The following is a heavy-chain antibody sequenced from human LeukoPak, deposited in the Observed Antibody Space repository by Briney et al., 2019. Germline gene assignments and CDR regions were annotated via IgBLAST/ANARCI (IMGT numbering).Heavy chain of an antibody. CDR3: ARDRNSYGARYYYYGMDV. D-gene: IGHD5-18*01. CDR2: IIPIFGIA. CDR1: GGTFSSYA. Sequence: AASVKVSCTASGGTFSSYAISWVRQAPGQGLEWMGRIIPIFGIANYAQKFQGRVTITADKSTSTAYMELSSLRSEDTAVYYCARDRNSYGARYYYYGMDVWGQGTTVTVSS. V-gene: IGHV1-69*04. J-gene: IGHJ6*02.